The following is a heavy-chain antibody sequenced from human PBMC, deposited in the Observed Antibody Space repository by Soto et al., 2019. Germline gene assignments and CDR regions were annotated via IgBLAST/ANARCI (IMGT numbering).Heavy chain of an antibody. Sequence: PGESLRVSWKGSGYSFTSYWIGWVRQMPGKGLEWMGIIYPGDSDTRYSPSFQGQVTISADKSISTAYLQWSSLKASDTAMYYCARDHYDILTGYSGFDYWGQGTLVTVSS. V-gene: IGHV5-51*01. D-gene: IGHD3-9*01. J-gene: IGHJ4*02. CDR2: IYPGDSDT. CDR1: GYSFTSYW. CDR3: ARDHYDILTGYSGFDY.